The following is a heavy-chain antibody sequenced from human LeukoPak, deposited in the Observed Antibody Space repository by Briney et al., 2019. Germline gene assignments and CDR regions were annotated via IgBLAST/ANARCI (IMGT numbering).Heavy chain of an antibody. D-gene: IGHD2-21*01. V-gene: IGHV3-13*01. Sequence: GGSLRLSCAASGFTFSSYDMHWARQATGKGLEWVSAIGTAGDTYYPGSVKGRFTISRENAKNSLYLQMNSLRAGDTAVYYCARGYDPTKGGGDFFDYWGQGTLVTVSS. CDR2: IGTAGDT. J-gene: IGHJ4*02. CDR1: GFTFSSYD. CDR3: ARGYDPTKGGGDFFDY.